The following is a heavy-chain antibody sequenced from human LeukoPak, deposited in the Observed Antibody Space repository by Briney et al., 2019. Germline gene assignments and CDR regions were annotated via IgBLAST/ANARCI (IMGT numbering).Heavy chain of an antibody. Sequence: GGSLRLSCAASGFTFSIYAMIGARQAPGKRLEWFSGISSSGGSTYYADSVKGRFTISRDNSKNTLYLQMNSLRAEDTAVYYCAKDSSGYYPDYWGQGNLVTVSS. V-gene: IGHV3-23*01. CDR3: AKDSSGYYPDY. J-gene: IGHJ4*02. CDR2: ISSSGGST. D-gene: IGHD3-22*01. CDR1: GFTFSIYA.